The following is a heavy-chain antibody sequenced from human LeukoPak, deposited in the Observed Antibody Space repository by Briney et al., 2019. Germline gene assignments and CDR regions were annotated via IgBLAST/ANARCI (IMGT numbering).Heavy chain of an antibody. D-gene: IGHD3-9*01. CDR3: ARDRSDILTGYNDAFDI. J-gene: IGHJ3*02. CDR1: GFTFNSYS. CDR2: ISSSSSYI. Sequence: GGSLRLSCAASGFTFNSYSMNWVRQAPGKGLEWVSSISSSSSYIYYADSVKGRFTISRDNAKNSLYLQMNSLRAEDTAVYYCARDRSDILTGYNDAFDIWGQGTMVTVSS. V-gene: IGHV3-21*01.